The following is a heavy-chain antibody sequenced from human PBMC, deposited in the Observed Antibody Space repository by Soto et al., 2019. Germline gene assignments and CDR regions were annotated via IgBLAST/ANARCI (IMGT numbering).Heavy chain of an antibody. CDR1: GFTFSSYA. CDR3: AKDIGTNGEGATMNK. D-gene: IGHD1-26*01. CDR2: ISHLGDTT. V-gene: IGHV3-23*01. Sequence: EAQLLESGGDLVQPGGSLRLSCAASGFTFSSYAMSWVRQAPGKGLEWVSGISHLGDTTNYADSVKGRFTISRDNSQNTLYLQMNSMSAEDTAVYYCAKDIGTNGEGATMNKWGQGTLVTVSS. J-gene: IGHJ1*01.